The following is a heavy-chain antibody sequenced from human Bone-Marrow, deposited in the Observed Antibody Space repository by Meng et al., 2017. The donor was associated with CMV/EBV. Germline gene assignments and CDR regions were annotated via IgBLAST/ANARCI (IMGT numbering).Heavy chain of an antibody. V-gene: IGHV3-30*02. D-gene: IGHD5-24*01. J-gene: IGHJ4*02. CDR2: IRYDGSNK. CDR3: ARGKGWLQSSPAGY. CDR1: GFTFSSYS. Sequence: GESLKISCAASGFTFSSYSMNWVRQAPGKGLEWVAFIRYDGSNKYYADSVKGRFTISRDNSKNTLYLQMNCLRAEDTAVYYCARGKGWLQSSPAGYWGQGTLVTVSS.